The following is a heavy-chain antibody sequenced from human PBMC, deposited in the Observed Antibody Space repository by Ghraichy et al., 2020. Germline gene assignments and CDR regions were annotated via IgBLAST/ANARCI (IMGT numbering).Heavy chain of an antibody. CDR1: GYTFTGYY. V-gene: IGHV1-2*06. CDR2: INPNSGGT. J-gene: IGHJ6*02. Sequence: ASVKVSCKASGYTFTGYYMHWVRQAPGQGLEWMGRINPNSGGTNYAQKFQGRVTMTRDTSISTAYMELSRLRSDDTAVYYCASDSGYDYGMDVWGQGTTVTVSS. CDR3: ASDSGYDYGMDV. D-gene: IGHD1-26*01.